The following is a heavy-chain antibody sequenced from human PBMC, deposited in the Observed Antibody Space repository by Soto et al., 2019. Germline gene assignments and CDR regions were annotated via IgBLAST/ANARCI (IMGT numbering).Heavy chain of an antibody. D-gene: IGHD4-17*01. CDR2: IYYSGST. CDR1: GGSISSYY. J-gene: IGHJ4*02. Sequence: SETLSLTCTVSGGSISSYYWSWFRQPPGKGLEWIGYIYYSGSTNYNPSLKSRVTISVDTSKNQFSLKLSSVTAADTAVYYCARVSVTSNYFDYWGQGILVTVS. CDR3: ARVSVTSNYFDY. V-gene: IGHV4-59*01.